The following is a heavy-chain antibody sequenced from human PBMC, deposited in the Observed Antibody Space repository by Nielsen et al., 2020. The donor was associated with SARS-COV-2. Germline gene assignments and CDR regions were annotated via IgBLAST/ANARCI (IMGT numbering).Heavy chain of an antibody. Sequence: WIRQPPGKGLEWIGEINHSGSTNYNPSLKSRVTISVDRPKNQFSLKLNSVTAADTAVYYCARDYTYSSWVENWGQGTLVTVSS. J-gene: IGHJ4*02. CDR3: ARDYTYSSWVEN. V-gene: IGHV4-34*01. CDR2: INHSGST. D-gene: IGHD2-2*02.